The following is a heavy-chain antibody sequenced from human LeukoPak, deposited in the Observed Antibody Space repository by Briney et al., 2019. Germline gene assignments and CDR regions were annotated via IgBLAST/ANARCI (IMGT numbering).Heavy chain of an antibody. CDR2: IYYSGST. CDR1: GGSISNKY. D-gene: IGHD2-15*01. Sequence: SETLSLTCTVSGGSISNKYWSWIRQPPGKGLEWIGYIYYSGSTNYNPSLKSRVTILVDTSKNQFSLKLSSVAAADTAVYFCARVVASTSIDSWGQGILVTVSS. CDR3: ARVVASTSIDS. J-gene: IGHJ4*02. V-gene: IGHV4-59*01.